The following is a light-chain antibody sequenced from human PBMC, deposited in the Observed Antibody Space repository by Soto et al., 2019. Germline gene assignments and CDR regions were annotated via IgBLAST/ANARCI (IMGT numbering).Light chain of an antibody. CDR2: KVS. V-gene: IGKV2-30*02. CDR3: MQALQSLT. J-gene: IGKJ5*01. CDR1: QGLVHRDGHTY. Sequence: DVVLTQSPLSLPLALGQPASISCRSSQGLVHRDGHTYLTWLHLRPGQSPRRLIYKVSNWDSGVPDRFSGYGSGTDFTLKINRVEAEDVGTYYCMQALQSLTFGQRTRLEIK.